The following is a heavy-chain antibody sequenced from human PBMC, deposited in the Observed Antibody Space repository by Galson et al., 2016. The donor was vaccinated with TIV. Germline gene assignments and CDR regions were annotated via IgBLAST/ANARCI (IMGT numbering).Heavy chain of an antibody. CDR2: INTATGYT. V-gene: IGHV1-3*04. D-gene: IGHD2-2*01. Sequence: SVKASCKASGYTFTSYGIHWMRQAPGQRLEWMGWINTATGYTKYSQTFQDRITITRDTSASTAYMGLSSLRSEDTATYYCARLGYCSSMSCFQFDPWGQGTLVAVAS. J-gene: IGHJ5*02. CDR3: ARLGYCSSMSCFQFDP. CDR1: GYTFTSYG.